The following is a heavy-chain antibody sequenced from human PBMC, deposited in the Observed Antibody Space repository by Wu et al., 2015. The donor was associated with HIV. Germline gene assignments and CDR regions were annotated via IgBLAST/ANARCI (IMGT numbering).Heavy chain of an antibody. CDR1: GGTFSSYA. CDR3: ATFPGYSSRPKMSFDI. J-gene: IGHJ3*02. Sequence: QVQLVQSGAEVKKPGSSVKVSCKASGGTFSSYAISWVRQAPGQGLEWMGGIIPIFGTANYAQKFQGRVTITTDESTSTAYMELSSLRSEDTAVYYCATFPGYSSRPKMSFDIVGPRDKWSPSL. D-gene: IGHD6-19*01. V-gene: IGHV1-69*05. CDR2: IIPIFGTA.